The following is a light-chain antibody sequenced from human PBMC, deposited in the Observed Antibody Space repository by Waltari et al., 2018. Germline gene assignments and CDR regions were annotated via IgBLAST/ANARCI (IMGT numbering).Light chain of an antibody. J-gene: IGLJ3*02. CDR2: DVS. V-gene: IGLV2-11*01. CDR1: SSDVGGYNY. CDR3: CSYAYTYWV. Sequence: QSALTQPRSVSGSPGQSVTISCTGTSSDVGGYNYVSWYQQHPGKAPKLVIYDVSKRPSGVPHRFSGSKSGNTASLTISGLQAEDEADYYCCSYAYTYWVFGGGTKLTVL.